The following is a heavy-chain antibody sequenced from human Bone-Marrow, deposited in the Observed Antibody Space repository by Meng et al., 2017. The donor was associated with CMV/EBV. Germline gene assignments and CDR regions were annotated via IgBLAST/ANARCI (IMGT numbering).Heavy chain of an antibody. CDR2: IKQDGSEK. CDR3: ARGAARFGY. CDR1: GGSISSGGYY. V-gene: IGHV3-7*04. Sequence: GGSLRLSCTVSGGSISSGGYYWSWIRQHPGKGLEWVASIKQDGSEKHYVDSVRGRFTISRDNAKNSLYLQMNSLRAEDTAVYYCARGAARFGYWGQGTLVTVSS. J-gene: IGHJ4*02. D-gene: IGHD6-6*01.